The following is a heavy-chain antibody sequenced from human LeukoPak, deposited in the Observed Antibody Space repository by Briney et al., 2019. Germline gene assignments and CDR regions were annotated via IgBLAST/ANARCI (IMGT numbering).Heavy chain of an antibody. Sequence: GGSLRLSCAASGFTFSNYWMSWVRQAPGKGLEWVANIKQDGSEKYYVDSVKGRFTISRDNAKNSLYLQMNSLRAEDTAVYYCARDKGAATVTTFHYWGQGTLVTVSS. CDR1: GFTFSNYW. CDR3: ARDKGAATVTTFHY. J-gene: IGHJ4*02. V-gene: IGHV3-7*01. D-gene: IGHD4-17*01. CDR2: IKQDGSEK.